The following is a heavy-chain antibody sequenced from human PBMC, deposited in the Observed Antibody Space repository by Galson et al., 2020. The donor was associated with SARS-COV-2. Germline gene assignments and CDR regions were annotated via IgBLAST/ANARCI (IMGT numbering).Heavy chain of an antibody. CDR2: IYYSGST. D-gene: IGHD2-21*02. CDR3: AREENFFLVVTATRMCYFDY. CDR1: GGSISSSSYY. V-gene: IGHV4-39*02. J-gene: IGHJ4*02. Sequence: SETLSLTCTVSGGSISSSSYYWGWIRQPPGKGLEWIGRIYYSGSTYYNPSLKSRVTISVDTSKNHFSLKLSSVTAADTAVYYCAREENFFLVVTATRMCYFDYWGRGTLATVSS.